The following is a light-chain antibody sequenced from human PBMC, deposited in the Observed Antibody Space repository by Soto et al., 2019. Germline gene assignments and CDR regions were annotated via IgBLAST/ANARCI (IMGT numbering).Light chain of an antibody. Sequence: DIQMTESPSTLSASIGDRVTITCRASQSITTFLAWYQQKPGKDPQIMIYDASKLEPGVPSRLSGGGSGTDFTLTISSLKPDDFATYYCQQYSTYPLTFGGGTKVDIK. J-gene: IGKJ4*01. CDR3: QQYSTYPLT. V-gene: IGKV1-5*01. CDR1: QSITTF. CDR2: DAS.